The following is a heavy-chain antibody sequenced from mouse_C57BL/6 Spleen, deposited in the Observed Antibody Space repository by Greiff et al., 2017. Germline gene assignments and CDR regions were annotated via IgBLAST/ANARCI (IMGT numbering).Heavy chain of an antibody. Sequence: VKLVESGAELVRPGASVTLSCKASGYTFTDYEMHWVKQTPVHGLEWIGAIDPATGGTAYNQKFKGKAILTADKSSSTAYMELRSLTSEDSAVXYCTRNYGSSYYFDYWGQGTTLTVSS. CDR1: GYTFTDYE. J-gene: IGHJ2*01. CDR2: IDPATGGT. D-gene: IGHD1-1*01. V-gene: IGHV1-15*01. CDR3: TRNYGSSYYFDY.